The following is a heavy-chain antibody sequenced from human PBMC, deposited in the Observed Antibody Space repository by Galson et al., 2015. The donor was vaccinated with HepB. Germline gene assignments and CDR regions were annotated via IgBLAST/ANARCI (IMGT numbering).Heavy chain of an antibody. D-gene: IGHD3-10*01. V-gene: IGHV1-8*01. CDR1: GYTFTSYD. CDR2: MNPNSGNT. CDR3: ARGLYYYGSGSYYNLGVWYYYYMDV. J-gene: IGHJ6*03. Sequence: SVKVSCKASGYTFTSYDINWVRQATGQGLEWMGWMNPNSGNTGYAQKFQGRVTMTRNTSISTAYMELSSLRSEDTAVYYCARGLYYYGSGSYYNLGVWYYYYMDVWGKGTTVTVSS.